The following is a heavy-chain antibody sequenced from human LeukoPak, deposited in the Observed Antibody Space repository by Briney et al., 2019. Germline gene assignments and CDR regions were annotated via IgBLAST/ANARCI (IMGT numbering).Heavy chain of an antibody. D-gene: IGHD3-10*01. CDR2: IIPIFGTA. V-gene: IGHV1-69*06. CDR3: ARQENYYGSGSSRHYDY. J-gene: IGHJ4*02. Sequence: SVKVSCKASGGTFSSYAISWVRLAPGQGLEWMGGIIPIFGTANYAQKFQGRVTITADKSTSTAYMELSSLGSEDTAVYYCARQENYYGSGSSRHYDYWGQGTLVTVSS. CDR1: GGTFSSYA.